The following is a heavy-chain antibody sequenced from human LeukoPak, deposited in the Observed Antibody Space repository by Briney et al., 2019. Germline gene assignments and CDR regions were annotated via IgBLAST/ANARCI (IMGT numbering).Heavy chain of an antibody. CDR3: ARAYCSGGSCPNFDY. D-gene: IGHD2-15*01. J-gene: IGHJ4*02. CDR2: IRYSGDT. CDR1: GGSISSYY. Sequence: SETLSLTCTVSGGSISSYYWSWIRQPPGKGLELIGYIRYSGDTSYNPSLKSRVTISIDTSKNQFSLKLNSVTAAHTAVYYCARAYCSGGSCPNFDYWGQGTLVTVSS. V-gene: IGHV4-59*01.